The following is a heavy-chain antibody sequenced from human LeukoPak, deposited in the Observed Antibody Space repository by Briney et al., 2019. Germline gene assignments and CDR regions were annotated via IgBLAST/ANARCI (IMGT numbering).Heavy chain of an antibody. CDR3: ASRYVSSEVVIIPTAKNNWFDP. J-gene: IGHJ5*02. V-gene: IGHV4-34*01. Sequence: SETLSLTCAVYGGSFSGYYWSWIRQPPGKGLECFEESNHSGSTNYNPSLKSRVTISVDTSKNQFSLKLSSVTAADTAVYYCASRYVSSEVVIIPTAKNNWFDPWGQGTLVTVSS. CDR2: SNHSGST. D-gene: IGHD3-3*01. CDR1: GGSFSGYY.